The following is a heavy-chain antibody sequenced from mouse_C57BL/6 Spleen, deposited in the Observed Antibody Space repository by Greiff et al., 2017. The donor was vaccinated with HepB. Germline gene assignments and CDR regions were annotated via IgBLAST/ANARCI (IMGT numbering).Heavy chain of an antibody. V-gene: IGHV1-69*01. CDR3: ARSRNYDAEGAYAMDY. CDR1: GYTFTSYW. Sequence: QVQLQQSGAELVMPGASVKLSCKASGYTFTSYWMHWVKQRPGQGLEWIGEIDPSDSYTNYNQKFKGKSTLTVDKSSSTAYMQLSSLTSEDSAVYYCARSRNYDAEGAYAMDYWGQGTSVTVSS. J-gene: IGHJ4*01. D-gene: IGHD2-4*01. CDR2: IDPSDSYT.